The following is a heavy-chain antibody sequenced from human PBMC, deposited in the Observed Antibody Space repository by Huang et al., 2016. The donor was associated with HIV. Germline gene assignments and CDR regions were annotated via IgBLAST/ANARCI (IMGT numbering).Heavy chain of an antibody. J-gene: IGHJ4*02. CDR3: ARSAYGDLDY. V-gene: IGHV1-8*02. Sequence: QVHLVQSGAEVKKPGASVKVSCKASGYTLTNYDINWLRQAPGRGLEWMVLMNPNTGNTGFAQSFQGRVTMTRKTSITPAYMELTSLTSEDTAVYYCARSAYGDLDYWGLGTLVIVSS. D-gene: IGHD4-17*01. CDR2: MNPNTGNT. CDR1: GYTLTNYD.